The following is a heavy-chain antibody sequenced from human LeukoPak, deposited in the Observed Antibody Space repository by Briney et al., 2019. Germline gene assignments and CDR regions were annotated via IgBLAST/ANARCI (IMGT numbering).Heavy chain of an antibody. Sequence: PGESLRLSCAASGFTVSSKYMSWVRQAPGKGMEWVSVIYRGGSTYYADSVKARFTIPKDNSKDKLYLQMNSLRAKDTAVYYFASANYYGSGSYHAFDSWGQATMVTVSS. D-gene: IGHD3-10*01. J-gene: IGHJ3*02. CDR2: IYRGGST. CDR3: ASANYYGSGSYHAFDS. CDR1: GFTVSSKY. V-gene: IGHV3-53*01.